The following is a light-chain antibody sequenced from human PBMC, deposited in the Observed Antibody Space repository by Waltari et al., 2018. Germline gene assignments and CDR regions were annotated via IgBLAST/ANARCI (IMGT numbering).Light chain of an antibody. CDR3: NSRDSSGNRVI. J-gene: IGLJ2*01. CDR1: SLSRYF. CDR2: AKN. Sequence: SSEVTQDPTVSVALGQTVTITCQGESLSRYFSIWYQQKAGQAPVLVIYAKNNRASGIPDRFSGSNSGNTASLTITGAQAEDEAEYFCNSRDSSGNRVIFGGGTKLTVV. V-gene: IGLV3-19*01.